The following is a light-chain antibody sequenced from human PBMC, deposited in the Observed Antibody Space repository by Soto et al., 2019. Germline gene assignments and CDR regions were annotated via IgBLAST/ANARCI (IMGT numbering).Light chain of an antibody. CDR1: ESVSSS. V-gene: IGKV3-15*01. J-gene: IGKJ2*01. Sequence: EIVMTQSPATLSVSPGERATLSCRASESVSSSFAWYEQKPGQAPRLLIYGASTRATDIPARFSGSGSGTEFTLTISSLQSEDFAVYYCQQYNNWPPYTFGQGTKLEIK. CDR2: GAS. CDR3: QQYNNWPPYT.